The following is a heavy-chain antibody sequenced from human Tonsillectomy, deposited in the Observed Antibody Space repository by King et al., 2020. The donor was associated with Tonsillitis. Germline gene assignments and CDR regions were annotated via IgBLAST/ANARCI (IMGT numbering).Heavy chain of an antibody. V-gene: IGHV4-39*02. CDR1: GGSISSSYY. D-gene: IGHD3-3*01. CDR3: ARRGERIFGVVGGFDP. J-gene: IGHJ5*02. CDR2: MYYSGAA. Sequence: LQLQESGPGLVKPSETLSLTCTVSGGSISSSYYWGWIRQPPGKGLEWIGSMYYSGAAYYNPSLESRVTMSVDTSKNHFSLNLSSVTAADTAVYYCARRGERIFGVVGGFDPWGQGTLVTVSS.